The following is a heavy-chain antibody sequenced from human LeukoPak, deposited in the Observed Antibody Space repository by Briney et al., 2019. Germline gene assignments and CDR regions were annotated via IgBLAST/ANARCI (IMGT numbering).Heavy chain of an antibody. CDR1: GFTFSSYS. CDR2: ISSSSSTI. V-gene: IGHV3-48*04. D-gene: IGHD3-22*01. CDR3: ARDRYYYDSSGYRGFVDY. J-gene: IGHJ4*02. Sequence: GGSLRLSCAASGFTFSSYSMNWVRQAPGKGLEWVSYISSSSSTIYYADSVKGRFTISRDNAKNSLYLQMNSLRAEDTAVYYCARDRYYYDSSGYRGFVDYWDQGTLVTVSS.